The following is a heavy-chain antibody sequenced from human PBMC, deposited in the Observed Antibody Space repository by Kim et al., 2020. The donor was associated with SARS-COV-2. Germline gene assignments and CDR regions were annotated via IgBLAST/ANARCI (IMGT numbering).Heavy chain of an antibody. CDR3: AKDHHIYGSGSYYI. J-gene: IGHJ4*02. V-gene: IGHV3-23*01. D-gene: IGHD3-10*01. Sequence: ADSVKGRFTISRDNSKNTLYLQMNSLRAEDTAVYYCAKDHHIYGSGSYYIWGQGTLVTVSS.